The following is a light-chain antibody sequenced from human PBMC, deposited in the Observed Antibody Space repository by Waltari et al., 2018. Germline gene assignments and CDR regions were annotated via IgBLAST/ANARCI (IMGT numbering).Light chain of an antibody. J-gene: IGKJ4*01. V-gene: IGKV3D-15*01. Sequence: ETVMTQYPATLSVSPGERVTLSCRASQNIYTNLAWYQQKPGQAPRVLVYGASTRASGIPVRFSGSGSGTEFTLTISSLQSEDCAVYFCQQYYGWPLTFGGGSKVEVK. CDR2: GAS. CDR3: QQYYGWPLT. CDR1: QNIYTN.